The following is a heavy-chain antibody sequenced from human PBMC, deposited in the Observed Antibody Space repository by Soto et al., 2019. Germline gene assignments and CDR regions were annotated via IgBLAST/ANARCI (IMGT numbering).Heavy chain of an antibody. J-gene: IGHJ5*02. CDR2: IYYSGST. Sequence: PSETLSLTCTVSGGSISGGGGGLYYWSWIRQHPGKGLEWIGYIYYSGSTYYNPSLKSRVTISVDTSKNQFSLKLSSVTASDTAVFYWARGTLKSGGGNNWFPPGGRGTLVTFS. V-gene: IGHV4-31*03. CDR3: ARGTLKSGGGNNWFPP. CDR1: GGSISGGGGGLYY. D-gene: IGHD3-10*01.